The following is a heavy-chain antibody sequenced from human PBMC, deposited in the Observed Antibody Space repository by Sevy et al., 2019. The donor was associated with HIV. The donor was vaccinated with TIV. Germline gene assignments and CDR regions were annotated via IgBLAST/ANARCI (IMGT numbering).Heavy chain of an antibody. CDR3: ARAYDVRSRYSDAFDI. J-gene: IGHJ3*02. Sequence: GGCLRLSCAASGFTFSDYYMSWIRQAPGKGLEWVSYISSSGSTIYYADSVKGRFTISRDNAKKSLYLQMNSLRAEDTPVYYCARAYDVRSRYSDAFDIWGQGTQVTVSS. D-gene: IGHD3-3*01. CDR2: ISSSGSTI. V-gene: IGHV3-11*01. CDR1: GFTFSDYY.